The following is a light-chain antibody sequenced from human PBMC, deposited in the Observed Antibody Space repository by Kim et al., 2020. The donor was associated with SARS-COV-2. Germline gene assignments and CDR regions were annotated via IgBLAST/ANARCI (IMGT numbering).Light chain of an antibody. CDR2: GAS. CDR3: QQYCSSPMN. Sequence: FAGKRGRLSGRARQSVSSSHLAWYPQKPGQAPRVRNYGASSRATGLPDRFSGSGVGTGFTLTISRLEPGDFGVYFRQQYCSSPMNFGQGKRLEI. J-gene: IGKJ5*01. CDR1: QSVSSSH. V-gene: IGKV3-20*01.